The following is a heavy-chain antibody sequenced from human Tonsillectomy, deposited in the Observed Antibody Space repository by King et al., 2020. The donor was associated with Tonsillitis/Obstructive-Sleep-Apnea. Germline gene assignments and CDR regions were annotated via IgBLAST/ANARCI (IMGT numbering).Heavy chain of an antibody. CDR3: ARAGDIVVVVAATDY. J-gene: IGHJ4*02. V-gene: IGHV3-30*01. CDR2: ISYYGSNE. CDR1: GFTFSNYA. Sequence: VQLVESGGGVVQPGRSLRLSCAAPGFTFSNYAMHWVRQAPGKGLEWVAVISYYGSNEYYADSVKGRFTISRDNSKNTLYLQMNSLRAEDTAVYYCARAGDIVVVVAATDYWGQGTLVTVSS. D-gene: IGHD2-15*01.